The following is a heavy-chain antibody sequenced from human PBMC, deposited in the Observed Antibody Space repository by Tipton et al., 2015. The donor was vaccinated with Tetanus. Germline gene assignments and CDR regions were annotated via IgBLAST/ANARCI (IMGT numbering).Heavy chain of an antibody. D-gene: IGHD3-3*02. Sequence: TLSLTCTVSGASMGDYYWSWFRQPPGKRLEWLGYINHSGTTNYNPSLRSRVALSLDASRNQFSLTLISVTAADTAVYYCARERIRLIGEVVFRFFDVWGRGTLVTVSS. J-gene: IGHJ2*01. CDR2: INHSGTT. V-gene: IGHV4-59*01. CDR3: ARERIRLIGEVVFRFFDV. CDR1: GASMGDYY.